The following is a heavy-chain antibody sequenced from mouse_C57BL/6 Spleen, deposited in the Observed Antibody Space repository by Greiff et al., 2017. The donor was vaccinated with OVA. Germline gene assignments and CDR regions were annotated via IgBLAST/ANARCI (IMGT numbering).Heavy chain of an antibody. J-gene: IGHJ4*01. CDR3: ARRGDDENYYAMDY. V-gene: IGHV1-81*01. CDR2: IYPRSGNT. D-gene: IGHD2-3*01. CDR1: GYTFTSYG. Sequence: VHLVESGAELARPGASVKLSCKASGYTFTSYGISWVKQRTGQGLEWIGEIYPRSGNTYYNEKFKGKATLTADKSSSTAYMELRSLTSEDSAVYFCARRGDDENYYAMDYWGQGTSVTVSS.